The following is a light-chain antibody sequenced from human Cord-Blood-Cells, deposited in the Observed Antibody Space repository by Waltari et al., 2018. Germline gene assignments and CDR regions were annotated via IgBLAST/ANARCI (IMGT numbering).Light chain of an antibody. V-gene: IGLV3-1*01. CDR1: KLGDKY. J-gene: IGLJ2*01. CDR3: QAWDSSNVV. Sequence: SYELTQPPSVSVSPGQTARITCSGDKLGDKYACWYQQKPGQSPVLVIYQDSKRPLGIPERFSGSNSGNTATLTIRGTQAMDESDYYCQAWDSSNVVFGGGTKLTVL. CDR2: QDS.